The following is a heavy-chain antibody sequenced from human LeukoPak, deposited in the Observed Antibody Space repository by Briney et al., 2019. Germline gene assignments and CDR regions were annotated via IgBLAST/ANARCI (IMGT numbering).Heavy chain of an antibody. V-gene: IGHV4-30-4*08. D-gene: IGHD3-3*01. CDR1: GGSISSGDYY. J-gene: IGHJ3*02. CDR3: ARSYYDFWSGYYGAFDI. Sequence: PSETLSPTCTVSGGSISSGDYYWSWIRQPPGKGLEWIGYICYSGSTYYNPSLKSRVTISVDTSKNQFSLKLSSVTAADTAVYYCARSYYDFWSGYYGAFDIWGQGTMVTVSS. CDR2: ICYSGST.